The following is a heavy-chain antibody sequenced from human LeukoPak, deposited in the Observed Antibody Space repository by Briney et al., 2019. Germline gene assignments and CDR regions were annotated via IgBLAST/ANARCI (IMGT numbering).Heavy chain of an antibody. Sequence: ASVKVSCKTSGYTFASYGISWVRQAPGQGLEWMGWISGYNGNTKYAQKLQGRVTMTTDTSTSTAYMELRSLRSDDTAVYYCARSTSPYSSSWSYYYYYYMDVWGKGTTVTVSS. CDR2: ISGYNGNT. CDR1: GYTFASYG. D-gene: IGHD6-13*01. CDR3: ARSTSPYSSSWSYYYYYYMDV. V-gene: IGHV1-18*01. J-gene: IGHJ6*03.